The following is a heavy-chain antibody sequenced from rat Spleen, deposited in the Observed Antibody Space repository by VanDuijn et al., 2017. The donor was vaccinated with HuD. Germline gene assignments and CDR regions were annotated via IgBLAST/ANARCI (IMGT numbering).Heavy chain of an antibody. Sequence: EVQLVESGGGLVQPGRSLKLSCAASGFTFSNQGMHWFRQAPKKGLEWIGMIYYDSSKMYYAETVRGRFSISRDNSKSILYLEMNSLRSEDTAMYYCAAFNYYDRLVYWGQGTLVTVSA. CDR2: IYYDSSKM. J-gene: IGHJ3*01. CDR3: AAFNYYDRLVY. D-gene: IGHD1-12*01. CDR1: GFTFSNQG. V-gene: IGHV5-50*01.